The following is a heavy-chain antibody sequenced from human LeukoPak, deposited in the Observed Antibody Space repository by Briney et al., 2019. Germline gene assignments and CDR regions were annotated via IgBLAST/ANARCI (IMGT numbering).Heavy chain of an antibody. CDR2: ISAYNGNT. CDR3: ARDHHDKITMVRGVTNWFDP. CDR1: GYTFTSYG. D-gene: IGHD3-10*01. Sequence: GASVKVSCKASGYTFTSYGISWVRQAPGQGLEWMGWISAYNGNTNYAQKLQGRVTMTTDTSTSTAYMELRSLRSDDTAVYYCARDHHDKITMVRGVTNWFDPWAREPWSPSPQ. J-gene: IGHJ5*02. V-gene: IGHV1-18*01.